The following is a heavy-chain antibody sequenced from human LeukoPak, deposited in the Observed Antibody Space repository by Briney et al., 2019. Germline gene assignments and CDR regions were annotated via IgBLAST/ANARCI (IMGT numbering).Heavy chain of an antibody. CDR3: ARDGYCSSTSCYRNWFDP. V-gene: IGHV1-3*01. CDR2: INAGNGNT. D-gene: IGHD2-2*03. CDR1: GYTFTSYA. J-gene: IGHJ5*02. Sequence: ASVTVSCKASGYTFTSYAMHWVRQAPGQRLEWMGWINAGNGNTKYSQKFQGRVTITRDTSASTAYMELSSLRSEDTAVYYCARDGYCSSTSCYRNWFDPWGQGTLVTVSS.